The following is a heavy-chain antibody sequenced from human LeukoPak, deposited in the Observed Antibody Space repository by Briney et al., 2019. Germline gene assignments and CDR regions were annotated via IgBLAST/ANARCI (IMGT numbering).Heavy chain of an antibody. Sequence: SETLSLTCAVYGGSFNEYHWSWIRQPPGKRLEWIGEINHSGRTHYHPSLESRVTISVDVSKNQFSLKMNSVTAADTAVYYCARTFSSSWLDYWGQGTLVTVSS. J-gene: IGHJ4*02. D-gene: IGHD6-13*01. CDR1: GGSFNEYH. V-gene: IGHV4-34*01. CDR3: ARTFSSSWLDY. CDR2: INHSGRT.